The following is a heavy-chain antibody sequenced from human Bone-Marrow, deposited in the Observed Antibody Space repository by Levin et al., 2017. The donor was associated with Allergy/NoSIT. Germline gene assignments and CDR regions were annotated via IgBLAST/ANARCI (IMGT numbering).Heavy chain of an antibody. J-gene: IGHJ4*02. CDR1: GFTVSNVW. V-gene: IGHV3-15*01. D-gene: IGHD2-8*01. Sequence: TSGGSLRLSCAAYGFTVSNVWMNWVRQTPEKGLEWIGRIKRETAGGTTDFAAPVKGRFTISRDDSKNTVYMQMNSLKTEDTAVYYCTTVLRCSEGVCSFTGSFFDSWGQGAPVTVSS. CDR2: IKRETAGGTT. CDR3: TTVLRCSEGVCSFTGSFFDS.